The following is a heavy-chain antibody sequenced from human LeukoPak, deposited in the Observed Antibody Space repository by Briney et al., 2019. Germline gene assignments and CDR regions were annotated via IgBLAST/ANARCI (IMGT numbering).Heavy chain of an antibody. CDR3: AKDPAGGIAVTRLFDY. D-gene: IGHD6-19*01. CDR1: GFTFSSYA. CDR2: ISGSGGST. J-gene: IGHJ4*02. V-gene: IGHV3-23*01. Sequence: PGGSLRLSCAASGFTFSSYAMSWVRQAPGKGLEWVSAISGSGGSTYYADSVKGRFTISRDNSKNTLYLQMNSLRAEDTAVYYCAKDPAGGIAVTRLFDYWGRGTLVTVSS.